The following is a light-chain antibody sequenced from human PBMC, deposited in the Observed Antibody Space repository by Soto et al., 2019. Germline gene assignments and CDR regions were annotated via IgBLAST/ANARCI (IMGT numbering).Light chain of an antibody. Sequence: EVVMTQSPATLSVSPGERVTLSCRASQSVRTNLAWYQQKPGQAPRLLIYDASTRATGIPDRFSGSGSGTDFTLTISILEPEVFAVYYCQQYGSSGTFGQGTKVDIK. CDR2: DAS. J-gene: IGKJ1*01. CDR3: QQYGSSGT. V-gene: IGKV3-20*01. CDR1: QSVRTN.